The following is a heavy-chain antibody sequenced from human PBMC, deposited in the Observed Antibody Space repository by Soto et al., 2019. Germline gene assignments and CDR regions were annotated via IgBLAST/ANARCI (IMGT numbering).Heavy chain of an antibody. V-gene: IGHV4-34*01. D-gene: IGHD6-19*01. Sequence: QVQLQQWGAGLLKPSETLSLTCAVYGGSFSGYYWSWIRQPPGKGLEWIGEINHSGSTNYNPSLKSRVTISVDTSKNQFSLKRSAVTAADTAVYYCARGRSSGWYYYWGQGTLVTVSS. CDR1: GGSFSGYY. J-gene: IGHJ4*02. CDR3: ARGRSSGWYYY. CDR2: INHSGST.